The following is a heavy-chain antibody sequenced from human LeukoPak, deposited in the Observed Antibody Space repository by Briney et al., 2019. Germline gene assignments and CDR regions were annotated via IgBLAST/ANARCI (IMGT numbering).Heavy chain of an antibody. D-gene: IGHD3-10*01. J-gene: IGHJ6*02. CDR3: ARGSGNFGLYYYYGMDV. CDR2: MNPNSGNT. Sequence: ASVKVSCKASGYTFTSYDINWVRQATGPGLEWMGWMNPNSGNTGYAQKFQGRVTMTRNTSISTAYMELSSLRSEDTAVYYCARGSGNFGLYYYYGMDVWGQGTTVTVSS. V-gene: IGHV1-8*01. CDR1: GYTFTSYD.